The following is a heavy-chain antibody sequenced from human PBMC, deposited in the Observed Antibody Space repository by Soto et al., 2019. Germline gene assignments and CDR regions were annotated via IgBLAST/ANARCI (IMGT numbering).Heavy chain of an antibody. CDR3: ARLDY. CDR1: GGSVSSGSYY. Sequence: SETLSLTCTVSGGSVSSGSYYWSWIRQPPGKGLEWIGYIYYSGSTNYNPSLKSRVTISVDTSKNQFSLKLSSVTAADTAVYYCARLDYWGQGTLVTVSS. J-gene: IGHJ4*02. CDR2: IYYSGST. V-gene: IGHV4-61*01.